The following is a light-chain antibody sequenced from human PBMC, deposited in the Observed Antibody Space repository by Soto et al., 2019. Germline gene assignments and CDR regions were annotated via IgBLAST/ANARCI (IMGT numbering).Light chain of an antibody. V-gene: IGKV3D-15*01. J-gene: IGKJ1*01. Sequence: ELVMTQSPATLSVSPGERATLSCRASQTVGVYLAWYQQNAGQAPRLLIYNASNRATGIQARFSGSGSGTEFTLTISSLQSEDFAVYYCQQYNNWPQTFGQGTKVDIK. CDR1: QTVGVY. CDR3: QQYNNWPQT. CDR2: NAS.